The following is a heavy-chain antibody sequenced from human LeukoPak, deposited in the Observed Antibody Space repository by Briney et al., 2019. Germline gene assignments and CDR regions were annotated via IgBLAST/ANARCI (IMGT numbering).Heavy chain of an antibody. CDR1: GLAVSNKY. CDR2: IYGGGRT. D-gene: IGHD3-3*02. J-gene: IGHJ2*01. Sequence: GGSLRLSCAASGLAVSNKYLTWVRQAPVKGLEWASLIYGGGRTTYADSVKGRFTISRDNFKNTLYLQMNSLRAEDTAFYYCASYEHDVSNWYFDLWGRGTLVTVSS. CDR3: ASYEHDVSNWYFDL. V-gene: IGHV3-53*01.